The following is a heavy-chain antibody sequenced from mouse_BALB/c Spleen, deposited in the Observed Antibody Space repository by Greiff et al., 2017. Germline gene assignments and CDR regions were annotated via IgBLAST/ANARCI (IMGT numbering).Heavy chain of an antibody. V-gene: IGHV1-69*01. J-gene: IGHJ4*01. Sequence: QVQLQQSGAELVMPGASVKMSCKASGYTFTDYWMHWVKQRPGQGLEWIGAIDTSDSYTSYNQKFKGKATLTVDESSSTAYMQLSSLTSEDSAVYYCARRSYSYAMDYWGQGTSVTVSS. CDR1: GYTFTDYW. D-gene: IGHD2-12*01. CDR3: ARRSYSYAMDY. CDR2: IDTSDSYT.